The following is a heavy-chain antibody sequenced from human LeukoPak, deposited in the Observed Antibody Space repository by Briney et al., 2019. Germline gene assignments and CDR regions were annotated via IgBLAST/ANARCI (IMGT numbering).Heavy chain of an antibody. J-gene: IGHJ5*02. CDR2: FDPEDGET. CDR3: ARGNDIVVVPAEYGGDWFDP. D-gene: IGHD2-2*01. CDR1: GYTLTELS. Sequence: ASVKVSCKVSGYTLTELSMHWVRQAPGKGLEWMGGFDPEDGETIYAQKFQGRVTITADESTSTAYMELSSLRSEDTAVHYCARGNDIVVVPAEYGGDWFDPWGQGTLVTVSS. V-gene: IGHV1-24*01.